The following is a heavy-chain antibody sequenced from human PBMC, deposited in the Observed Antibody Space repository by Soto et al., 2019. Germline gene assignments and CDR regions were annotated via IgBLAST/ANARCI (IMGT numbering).Heavy chain of an antibody. V-gene: IGHV3-11*01. J-gene: IGHJ4*02. CDR1: GFTFSDFY. CDR2: ISSSGDTM. CDR3: ARGSGYFDY. Sequence: GSLRLSCAASGFTFSDFYMSWFRLAPGKGLEWISYISSSGDTMHYADSVKGRFSISRDNAKNSLYLQMNSLRADDTAVYYCARGSGYFDYWGQGTLVTVSS.